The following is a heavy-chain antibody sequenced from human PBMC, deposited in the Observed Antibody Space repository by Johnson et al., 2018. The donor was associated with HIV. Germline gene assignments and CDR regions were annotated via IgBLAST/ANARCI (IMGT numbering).Heavy chain of an antibody. CDR2: ISSSGTTK. CDR3: TRESTPWGADYVGYGLDV. CDR1: GFTFKDYY. J-gene: IGHJ3*01. V-gene: IGHV3-11*04. Sequence: QVQLVESGGGLVKPGGSLRLSCAASGFTFKDYYMNWVRQTPGKGLEWVAHISSSGTTKYYADSVKGRFTISRDNTTKSLYLEMNSLRVDDTAIYYCTRESTPWGADYVGYGLDVWCQGTMVAVSS. D-gene: IGHD4-17*01.